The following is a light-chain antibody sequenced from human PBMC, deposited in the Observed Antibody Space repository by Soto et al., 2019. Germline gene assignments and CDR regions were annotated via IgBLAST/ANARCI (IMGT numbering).Light chain of an antibody. J-gene: IGKJ2*01. V-gene: IGKV1-33*01. Sequence: DVQMTQSPSSLSASVGDRVTITCQASRDISVYLNWYQQKPGKPPKLLVYDASNLQTGVPSMFTGSGSGTHFTITISSLQPEDIATYNCQQYDNLPPYTFGQGTKLEIK. CDR2: DAS. CDR1: RDISVY. CDR3: QQYDNLPPYT.